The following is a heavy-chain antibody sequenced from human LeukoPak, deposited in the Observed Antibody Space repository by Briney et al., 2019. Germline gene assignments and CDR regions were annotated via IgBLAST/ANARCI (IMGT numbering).Heavy chain of an antibody. CDR1: GFTFSSYA. CDR3: ARDTPSVAGYYFDY. J-gene: IGHJ4*02. CDR2: TSYDGSNK. D-gene: IGHD6-19*01. V-gene: IGHV3-30-3*01. Sequence: GRSLRLSCAASGFTFSSYAMHWVRQAPGKGLEWVAVTSYDGSNKYYADSVKGRFTISRDNSKNTLYLQMNSLRAEDTAVYYCARDTPSVAGYYFDYWGQGTLVTVSS.